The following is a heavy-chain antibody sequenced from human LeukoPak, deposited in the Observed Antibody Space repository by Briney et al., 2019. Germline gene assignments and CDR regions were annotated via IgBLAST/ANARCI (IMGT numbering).Heavy chain of an antibody. D-gene: IGHD3-9*01. V-gene: IGHV4-59*01. CDR1: GGSISSYY. CDR3: ARDHNDILTGPRGYFDL. J-gene: IGHJ2*01. CDR2: IYYSGST. Sequence: SETLSLTCTVSGGSISSYYWSWVRQPPGKGLEGIGHIYYSGSTNYTPSLKRPVTISVDTSKNQFSLTLSSVTAADTAVYYCARDHNDILTGPRGYFDLWGRGTLVTVSS.